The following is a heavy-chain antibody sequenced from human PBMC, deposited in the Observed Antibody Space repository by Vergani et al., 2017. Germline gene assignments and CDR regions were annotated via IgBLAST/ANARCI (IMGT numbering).Heavy chain of an antibody. CDR1: SFKLGDYG. V-gene: IGHV3-33*01. J-gene: IGHJ4*02. CDR3: ARGTRDTPSSLEY. D-gene: IGHD5-24*01. CDR2: TWYEGNNN. Sequence: QVQLVESGGGVVQPGRSLRLSCTPSSFKLGDYGMHWVRQAPGRGLEWVSMTWYEGNNNYYADSVKGRFTISKDISKNTLYLQMNSLRGDDTAVYYCARGTRDTPSSLEYWGQGTLVTVSS.